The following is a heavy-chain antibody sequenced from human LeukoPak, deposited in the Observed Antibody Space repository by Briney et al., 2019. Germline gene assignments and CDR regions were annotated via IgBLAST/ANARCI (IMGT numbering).Heavy chain of an antibody. CDR3: AKDPLDY. CDR2: ISYDGSNK. V-gene: IGHV3-30*18. J-gene: IGHJ4*02. Sequence: GGSLRLSCAASGFTFSSYGMHWVRQAPGKGLEWVAVISYDGSNKYYGDSVKGRFTISRDNSKNTLYLQMNSLRAEDTAVYYCAKDPLDYWGQGTQVTVSS. CDR1: GFTFSSYG.